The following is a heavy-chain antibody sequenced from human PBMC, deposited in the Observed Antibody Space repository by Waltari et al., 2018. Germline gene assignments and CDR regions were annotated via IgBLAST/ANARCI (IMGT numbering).Heavy chain of an antibody. V-gene: IGHV4-34*01. Sequence: QVQLQQWGAGLLKPSETLSLTCAVYGGSFSGYYWSWIRQPPGKGLEWIGEINHSGSTNYNPSLKSRVTIAVDTSKNQLSLKLSSVTAADTAVYYRARGVLWWLPHFDYWGQGTLVTVSS. D-gene: IGHD2-15*01. J-gene: IGHJ4*02. CDR3: ARGVLWWLPHFDY. CDR2: INHSGST. CDR1: GGSFSGYY.